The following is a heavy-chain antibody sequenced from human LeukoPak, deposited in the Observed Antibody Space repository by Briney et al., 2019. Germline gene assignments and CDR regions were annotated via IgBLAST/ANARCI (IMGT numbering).Heavy chain of an antibody. V-gene: IGHV1-24*01. CDR2: FDPEDGET. CDR1: GYTLTELS. CDR3: ATDIAVAGIPYY. Sequence: GASVKVSCKVSGYTLTELSMHWVRQAPGKGLEWMGGFDPEDGETIYAQRFQGRVTMTEDTSTDTAYMELSSLRSEDTAVYYCATDIAVAGIPYYWGQGTLVTVSS. J-gene: IGHJ4*02. D-gene: IGHD6-19*01.